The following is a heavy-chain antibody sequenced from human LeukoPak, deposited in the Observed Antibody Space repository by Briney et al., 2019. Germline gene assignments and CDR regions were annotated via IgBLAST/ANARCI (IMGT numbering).Heavy chain of an antibody. Sequence: GGCLRLSCAASGFTFSDYYISWVRQAPGKVLELVSYISSSSSYTTYASSVEGRFTSSRDNARNSRYLQMNSLRAEDTAVYYCAVGFWSGPPPSHFDYWGQGTLVTVSS. CDR1: GFTFSDYY. CDR3: AVGFWSGPPPSHFDY. CDR2: ISSSSSYT. D-gene: IGHD3-3*01. J-gene: IGHJ4*02. V-gene: IGHV3-11*06.